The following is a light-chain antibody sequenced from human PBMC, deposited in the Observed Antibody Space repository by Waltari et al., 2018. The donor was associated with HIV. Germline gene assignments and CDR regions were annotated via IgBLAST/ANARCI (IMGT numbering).Light chain of an antibody. V-gene: IGKV3-20*01. J-gene: IGKJ5*01. CDR1: QSVSNTY. Sequence: EIVLTQSPGTLSLSPGERATLSCRASQSVSNTYLAWYQQKPGQAPRLLIYAASTRAPGIPDRFSGSGSGTDFTLTISRLEPEDFAVFYCQQYRSFPITFGQGTRLEIK. CDR3: QQYRSFPIT. CDR2: AAS.